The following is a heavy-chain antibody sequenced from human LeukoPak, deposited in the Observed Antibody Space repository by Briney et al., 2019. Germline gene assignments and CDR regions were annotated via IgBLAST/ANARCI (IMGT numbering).Heavy chain of an antibody. CDR2: INAGNGNT. J-gene: IGHJ4*02. CDR1: GYTFTSYA. Sequence: ASVKVSCKASGYTFTSYAMHWVRQAPGQRLEWMGWINAGNGNTKYSQKFQGRVTITRDTSASTAYMELSSLRSEDTAVYYCARTRITMIVVDLTFDYWGQGTLVTVSS. CDR3: ARTRITMIVVDLTFDY. D-gene: IGHD3-22*01. V-gene: IGHV1-3*01.